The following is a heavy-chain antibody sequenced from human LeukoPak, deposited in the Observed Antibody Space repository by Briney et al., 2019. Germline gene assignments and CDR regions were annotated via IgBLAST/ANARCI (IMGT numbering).Heavy chain of an antibody. CDR2: INHSGST. J-gene: IGHJ6*02. Sequence: SETLSLTCAVYGGSFSGYYWSWIRQPPGKGLEWIGEINHSGSTNYNPSPKSRVTISVDTSKNQFSLKLSSVTAADTAVYYCARAYYDILTGYRYGMDVWGQGTTVTVSS. V-gene: IGHV4-34*01. CDR3: ARAYYDILTGYRYGMDV. CDR1: GGSFSGYY. D-gene: IGHD3-9*01.